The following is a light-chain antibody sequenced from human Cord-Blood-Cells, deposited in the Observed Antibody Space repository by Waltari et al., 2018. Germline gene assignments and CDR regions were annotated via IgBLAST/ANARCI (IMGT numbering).Light chain of an antibody. CDR1: SSDVGSYNL. CDR3: CSYARSSTFVV. CDR2: EGS. J-gene: IGLJ2*01. Sequence: QSALTQPASVSGSPGQSINISCTGTSSDVGSYNLVSWYQQHPGKAPKLMIYEGSKRPSGVSIRFSGSKSANTASLTISGLQAEDEADYYCCSYARSSTFVVFGGGTKLTVI. V-gene: IGLV2-23*03.